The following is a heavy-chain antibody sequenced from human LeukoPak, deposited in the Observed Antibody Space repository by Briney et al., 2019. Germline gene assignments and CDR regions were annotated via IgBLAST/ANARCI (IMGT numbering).Heavy chain of an antibody. J-gene: IGHJ4*02. CDR2: SDPEDGET. CDR3: ATGDSSGYIHN. V-gene: IGHV1-24*01. D-gene: IGHD3-22*01. CDR1: GYTLTELS. Sequence: GASVKVYCKVSGYTLTELSMHWVRQAPGKGLEWMGGSDPEDGETIYAQKFQGRVTMTEDTSTDTAYMELSSLRSEDTAVYYCATGDSSGYIHNWGQGTLVTVSS.